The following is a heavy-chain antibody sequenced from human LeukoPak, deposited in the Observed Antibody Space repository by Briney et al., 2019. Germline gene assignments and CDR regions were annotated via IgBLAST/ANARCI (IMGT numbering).Heavy chain of an antibody. J-gene: IGHJ6*03. D-gene: IGHD2-2*01. V-gene: IGHV1-2*02. Sequence: ASVKVSCKASGYTFSGYYMHWVRQAPGQGLEWMGWINPNTGGTNYAQKFQGRVTMTRDTSISTAYMDLSRLTSDDTAVYYCARGREILVVPFYYYIDVWGRGTTVTVSS. CDR1: GYTFSGYY. CDR3: ARGREILVVPFYYYIDV. CDR2: INPNTGGT.